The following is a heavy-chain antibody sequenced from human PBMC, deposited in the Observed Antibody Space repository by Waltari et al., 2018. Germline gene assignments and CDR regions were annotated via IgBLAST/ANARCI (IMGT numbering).Heavy chain of an antibody. D-gene: IGHD6-19*01. V-gene: IGHV4-34*01. CDR2: INHSGST. CDR3: ARVKGRYSSGSYAFDI. J-gene: IGHJ3*02. Sequence: QVQLQQWGAGLLKPSETLSLTCAVYGGSFSGYYWSWIRQPPGKGLEWIGEINHSGSTNYNPSLKSRVTISVDTSKNQFSLKLSSVTAADTAVYYCARVKGRYSSGSYAFDIWGQGTMVTVSS. CDR1: GGSFSGYY.